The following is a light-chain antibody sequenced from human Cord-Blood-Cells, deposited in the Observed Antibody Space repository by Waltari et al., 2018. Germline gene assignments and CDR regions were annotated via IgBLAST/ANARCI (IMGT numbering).Light chain of an antibody. CDR2: AAS. Sequence: DIQMTQSPSSLSVSVEDRVTITCRASQSISSYLNWYQQKPGKAPKLLIYAASSLQSGVPSRFSGSGSGTDFTLTISSLQPEDFATYYCQQSYSTPLTFGGGTKVEIK. CDR1: QSISSY. CDR3: QQSYSTPLT. V-gene: IGKV1-39*01. J-gene: IGKJ4*01.